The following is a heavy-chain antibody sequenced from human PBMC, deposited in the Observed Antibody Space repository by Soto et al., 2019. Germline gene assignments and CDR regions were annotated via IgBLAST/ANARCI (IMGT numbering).Heavy chain of an antibody. J-gene: IGHJ4*02. V-gene: IGHV3-23*01. Sequence: HPGGSLRLSCAASGFTFSSYAMSWVRQAPGKGLDWVSAISGSGGSTYYADSVKGRFTISRDNSKNTLYLQMNSLRAEDTAVYYCASPNNDCSGGSCYSIFYCCPGTLVTVSS. CDR2: ISGSGGST. CDR1: GFTFSSYA. D-gene: IGHD2-15*01. CDR3: ASPNNDCSGGSCYSIFY.